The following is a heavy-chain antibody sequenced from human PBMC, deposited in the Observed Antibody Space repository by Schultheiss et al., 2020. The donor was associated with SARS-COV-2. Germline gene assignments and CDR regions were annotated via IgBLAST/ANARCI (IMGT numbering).Heavy chain of an antibody. CDR3: ARDSDSSGYSSGDFDY. CDR1: GYTFTSYG. V-gene: IGHV1-69*06. CDR2: IIPIFGTA. D-gene: IGHD3-22*01. Sequence: SVKVSCKASGYTFTSYGISWVRQAPGQGLEWMGGIIPIFGTANYAQKFQGRVTITADKSTSTAYMELSSLRSEDTAVYYCARDSDSSGYSSGDFDYWGQGTLVTVSS. J-gene: IGHJ4*02.